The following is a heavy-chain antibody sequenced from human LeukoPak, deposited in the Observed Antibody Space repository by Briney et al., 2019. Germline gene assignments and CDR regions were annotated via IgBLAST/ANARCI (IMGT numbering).Heavy chain of an antibody. CDR3: AKFYTGRFLEGFDY. V-gene: IGHV3-15*01. J-gene: IGHJ4*02. Sequence: GGSLRLSCAASGFTFSNAWMSWVRQAPGKGLEWVGRIKSKTDGGTTDYAAPVKGRFTISRDDSKNTLYLQMNSLKTEDTAVYYCAKFYTGRFLEGFDYWGQGTLVTVSS. CDR2: IKSKTDGGTT. CDR1: GFTFSNAW. D-gene: IGHD3-3*01.